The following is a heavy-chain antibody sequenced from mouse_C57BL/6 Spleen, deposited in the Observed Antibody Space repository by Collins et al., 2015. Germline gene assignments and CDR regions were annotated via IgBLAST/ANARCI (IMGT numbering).Heavy chain of an antibody. CDR3: TRSEVFYYGGRPYYFDY. CDR1: GYTFTDYE. CDR2: IDPETGGT. Sequence: QVQLQQSGAELVRPGASVTLSCKASGYTFTDYEMYWVKQTPVHGLEWIGAIDPETGGTDYNQKFKGKAKLTADKSSSTAYMELRSLTSEDSAGYYCTRSEVFYYGGRPYYFDYWGQGTTLTVSS. D-gene: IGHD1-1*01. V-gene: IGHV1-15*01. J-gene: IGHJ2*01.